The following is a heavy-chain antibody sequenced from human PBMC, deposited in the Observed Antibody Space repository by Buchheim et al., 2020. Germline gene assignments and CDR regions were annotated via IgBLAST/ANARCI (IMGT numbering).Heavy chain of an antibody. CDR3: ASGWRCSGGSCYTYYGMDV. CDR2: IYYSGST. D-gene: IGHD2-15*01. V-gene: IGHV4-30-4*01. CDR1: GGSISSGDYY. Sequence: QVQLQESGPGLVKPSRTLSLTCTVSGGSISSGDYYWSWIRQPPGKGLEWIGYIYYSGSTYYNPSLKSRVTISVDTSKNQFSLKLSSVTAADTAVYYCASGWRCSGGSCYTYYGMDVWGQGTT. J-gene: IGHJ6*02.